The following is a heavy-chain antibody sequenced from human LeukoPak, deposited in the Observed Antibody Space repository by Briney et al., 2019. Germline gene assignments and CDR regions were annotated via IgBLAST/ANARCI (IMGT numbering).Heavy chain of an antibody. CDR3: ARDEARLRGTSGMDV. V-gene: IGHV4-59*11. D-gene: IGHD6-6*01. CDR1: GGSMTNHY. Sequence: SETLSLTCTVSGGSMTNHYWSWIRQPPGKGLEWIAYIHYRGDTSYNPSLTSRASISVDTSKNQLSLKLTSVTAADTAVHYCARDEARLRGTSGMDVWGQGTTVTVSS. CDR2: IHYRGDT. J-gene: IGHJ6*02.